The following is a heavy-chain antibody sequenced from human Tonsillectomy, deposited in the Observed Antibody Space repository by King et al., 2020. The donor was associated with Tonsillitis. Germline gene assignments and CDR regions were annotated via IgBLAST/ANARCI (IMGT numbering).Heavy chain of an antibody. J-gene: IGHJ3*02. CDR1: GYTFTSYG. D-gene: IGHD6-19*01. CDR3: ARDMAPIAGAGPDAFDI. V-gene: IGHV1-18*01. Sequence: VQLVQSGAEVKKPGASVKVSCKSSGYTFTSYGISWVRQAPGQGLEWMGWISAYNGNTNYAQNLQGRVTMSTDTSTSTAYMDLRSLRSDDTAVYYCARDMAPIAGAGPDAFDIWGQGTMVTVSS. CDR2: ISAYNGNT.